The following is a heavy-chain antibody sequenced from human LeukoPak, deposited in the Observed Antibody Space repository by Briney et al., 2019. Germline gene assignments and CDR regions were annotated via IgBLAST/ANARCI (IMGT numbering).Heavy chain of an antibody. D-gene: IGHD3-16*01. CDR2: IFYLGST. CDR1: GGSISSGNFY. CDR3: ARHYGP. V-gene: IGHV4-30-4*01. J-gene: IGHJ4*02. Sequence: PSETLSLTCTVSGGSISSGNFYWSWIRQPPGKGLEWIGYIFYLGSTYYNLSLKSRVTMSVDTSKNQFSLKLRSVTAADTAVYYCARHYGPWGQGTLVTVSS.